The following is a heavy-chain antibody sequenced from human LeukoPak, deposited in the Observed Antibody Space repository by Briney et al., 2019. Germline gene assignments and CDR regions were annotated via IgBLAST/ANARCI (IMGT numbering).Heavy chain of an antibody. D-gene: IGHD3-3*02. CDR2: ISSSSSYI. V-gene: IGHV3-21*01. Sequence: GGSLRLSCAASGFTFSSDSMNWVRQAPGKGLEWVSSISSSSSYIYYADSVKGRFTISRDNAKNSLYLQMNSPRAEDTAVYYCARDGHFETGFDYWGQGTLVTVSS. CDR3: ARDGHFETGFDY. J-gene: IGHJ4*02. CDR1: GFTFSSDS.